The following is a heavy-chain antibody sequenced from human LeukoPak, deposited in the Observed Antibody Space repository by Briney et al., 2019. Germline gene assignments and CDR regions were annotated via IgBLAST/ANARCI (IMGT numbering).Heavy chain of an antibody. CDR3: ARWSGYPGARYYFDY. D-gene: IGHD3-10*01. CDR2: IYSGGST. V-gene: IGHV3-53*01. J-gene: IGHJ4*02. CDR1: GFTVSSNY. Sequence: GGSLRLSCAASGFTVSSNYMSWVRQAPGKGLEWVSVIYSGGSTYYPDSVKGRFTISRDNSKNTLYLQMNSLGAEDTAGDYCARWSGYPGARYYFDYWGQGTLVTVSS.